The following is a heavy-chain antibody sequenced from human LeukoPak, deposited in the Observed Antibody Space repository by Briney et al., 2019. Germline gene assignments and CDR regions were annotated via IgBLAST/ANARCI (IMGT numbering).Heavy chain of an antibody. Sequence: GASVKVSCKASGYTFTSYDINWVRQATGQGLEWMGWMNPNSGNTGYAQKFQGRVTMTRNTSISTAYMELSSLRSEDTAVYYCASRYPYYYGMDVWGQGTTVTVSS. CDR3: ASRYPYYYGMDV. D-gene: IGHD1-1*01. CDR2: MNPNSGNT. V-gene: IGHV1-8*01. J-gene: IGHJ6*02. CDR1: GYTFTSYD.